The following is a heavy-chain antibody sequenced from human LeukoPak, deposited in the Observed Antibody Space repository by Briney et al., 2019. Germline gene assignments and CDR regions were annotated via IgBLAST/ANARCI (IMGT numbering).Heavy chain of an antibody. D-gene: IGHD2-15*01. CDR3: ASTYCSGGSCYSLSDGRNAFDV. V-gene: IGHV4-59*01. CDR1: GASISTSY. CDR2: IHYSGDI. Sequence: SETLSLTCTVSGASISTSYWYWIRQPPGKGLEWIGYIHYSGDINYNPSLKSRVTISAYTSKNQLSLKLSSVTAADTAVYYCASTYCSGGSCYSLSDGRNAFDVWGQGTMVIVSS. J-gene: IGHJ3*01.